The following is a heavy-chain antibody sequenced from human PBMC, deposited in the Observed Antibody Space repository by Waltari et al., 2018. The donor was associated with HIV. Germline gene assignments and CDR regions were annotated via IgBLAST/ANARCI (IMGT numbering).Heavy chain of an antibody. Sequence: EVQLVESGGDLVQPGGSLRLSCAASGFPFSVHWMPWVRQVPGKGLVWVVRIDSAGSRISYADSVKGRFSISRDNAENTLYLQMNSLRVEDTAVYYCVRDGMVATFDHWGQGTLVTVSS. V-gene: IGHV3-74*01. D-gene: IGHD5-12*01. CDR1: GFPFSVHW. CDR3: VRDGMVATFDH. CDR2: IDSAGSRI. J-gene: IGHJ4*02.